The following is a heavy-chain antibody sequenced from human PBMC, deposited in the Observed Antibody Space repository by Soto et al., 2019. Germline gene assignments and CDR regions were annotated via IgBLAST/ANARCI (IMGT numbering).Heavy chain of an antibody. J-gene: IGHJ6*02. D-gene: IGHD6-13*01. CDR1: GGTFSSYA. V-gene: IGHV1-69*06. Sequence: SVKVSCKASGGTFSSYAISWVRQAPGQGLEWMGGIIPIFGTANYAQKFQGRVTITADKSTSTAYMELSSLRSEDTAVYYCARGIEASRVYYYGMDVWGQGTTVTVSS. CDR2: IIPIFGTA. CDR3: ARGIEASRVYYYGMDV.